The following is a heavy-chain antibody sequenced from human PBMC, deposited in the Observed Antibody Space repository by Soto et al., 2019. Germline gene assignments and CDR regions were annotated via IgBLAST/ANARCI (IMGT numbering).Heavy chain of an antibody. V-gene: IGHV4-59*01. CDR1: GGSISSYY. D-gene: IGHD3-10*01. J-gene: IGHJ6*03. CDR3: ARETFYYGAGSYFDMSMHV. CDR2: IYYSGST. Sequence: SETLSLTCTVSGGSISSYYWSWIRQPPGKGLEWIGYIYYSGSTNYNPSLKSRVTISVDTSKNQFSLKLSSVTAADTAVYYCARETFYYGAGSYFDMSMHVWHKGTTVTV.